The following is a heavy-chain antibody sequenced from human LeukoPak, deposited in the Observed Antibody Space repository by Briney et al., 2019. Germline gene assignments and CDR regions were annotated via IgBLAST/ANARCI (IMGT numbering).Heavy chain of an antibody. V-gene: IGHV3-48*01. CDR1: GFTFSTYS. CDR3: ASLRESFWIPEFDF. CDR2: ISSTSGII. J-gene: IGHJ4*02. Sequence: GGSLRLSCAASGFTFSTYSMNWVRQAPGKGLEWVSYISSTSGIIYYAESVKGQFTISRDNSNNILYLHMNSLRAEDTAVYYCASLRESFWIPEFDFWGQGTLVTVSS. D-gene: IGHD1-1*01.